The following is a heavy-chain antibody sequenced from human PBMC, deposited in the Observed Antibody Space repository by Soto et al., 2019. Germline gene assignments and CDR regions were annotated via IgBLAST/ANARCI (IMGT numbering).Heavy chain of an antibody. CDR3: ARARISSGMLVYNCDY. CDR1: GDSISSYY. CDR2: IYYSGSS. J-gene: IGHJ4*02. D-gene: IGHD3-10*01. V-gene: IGHV4-59*01. Sequence: QVQLQESGPGLVKPSETLSLTCTVSGDSISSYYWSWIRQPPGKGLEWIGYIYYSGSSKYNPSLKSRVTISSDRTKNQFSLKLSSVTTADTAVYDCARARISSGMLVYNCDYWGQGTLVTVSS.